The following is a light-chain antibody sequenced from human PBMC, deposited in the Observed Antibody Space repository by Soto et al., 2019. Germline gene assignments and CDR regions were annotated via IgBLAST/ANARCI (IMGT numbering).Light chain of an antibody. CDR1: QSFRGL. V-gene: IGKV3-11*01. CDR2: DAS. CDR3: QQYHSYWT. J-gene: IGKJ1*01. Sequence: EVVLTQSPVTLSLSPGERATLSCRASQSFRGLLAWYQQKPGQAPRLLIYDASSLQSGVPQRFSGSGSGTEFTLTISSLQTDDFSTYYCQQYHSYWTFGQGTKGGY.